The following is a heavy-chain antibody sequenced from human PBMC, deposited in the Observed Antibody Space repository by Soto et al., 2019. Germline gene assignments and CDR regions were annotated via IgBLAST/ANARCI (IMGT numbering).Heavy chain of an antibody. Sequence: GGSLRLSCAASGFTFSSYAMSCVRQAPGKGLESVSRISSDGGNTNYADSVKGHFTISRDNSKNTLYLQLNSLRAEDTAIYDCAKCQSNYGQCWGQGTMVAVSS. CDR2: ISSDGGNT. CDR1: GFTFSSYA. D-gene: IGHD3-10*01. V-gene: IGHV3-23*01. J-gene: IGHJ4*02. CDR3: AKCQSNYGQC.